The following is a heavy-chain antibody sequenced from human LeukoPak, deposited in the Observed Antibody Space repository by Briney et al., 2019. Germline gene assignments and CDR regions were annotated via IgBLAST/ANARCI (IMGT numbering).Heavy chain of an antibody. D-gene: IGHD3-22*01. CDR1: GYTLTELS. Sequence: ASVKVSCKVSGYTLTELSMHWVRQAPGKGLEWMGGFDPEDGETIYSQKFPRRVTMTEDTSTDTAYMELSSLRSEDTAVYYCATGTAIVVVPRAAFDIWGQGTMVTVSS. CDR3: ATGTAIVVVPRAAFDI. CDR2: FDPEDGET. J-gene: IGHJ3*02. V-gene: IGHV1-24*01.